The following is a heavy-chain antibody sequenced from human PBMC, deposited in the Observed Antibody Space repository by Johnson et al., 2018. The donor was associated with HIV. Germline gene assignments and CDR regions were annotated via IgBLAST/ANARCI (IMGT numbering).Heavy chain of an antibody. V-gene: IGHV3-66*02. Sequence: VQLVESGGGLVQPGGSLRLSCAASGFTVRSNHISWVRQTPGKGLEWVSVIHSGDKTYYADSVKGRFTISRDNSENTAYLQMNGLTVEDTAMYYCGRDYDYDNSDQSGIDVFDVWGQGTKVTVSS. CDR1: GFTVRSNH. CDR2: IHSGDKT. J-gene: IGHJ3*01. CDR3: GRDYDYDNSDQSGIDVFDV. D-gene: IGHD3-22*01.